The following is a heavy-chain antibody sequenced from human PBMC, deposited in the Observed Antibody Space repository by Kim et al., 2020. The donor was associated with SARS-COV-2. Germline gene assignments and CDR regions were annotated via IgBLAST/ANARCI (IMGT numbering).Heavy chain of an antibody. CDR3: TTIISAAYRGL. V-gene: IGHV3-15*01. J-gene: IGHJ4*02. D-gene: IGHD6-13*01. CDR2: IKTNSDSEKT. Sequence: GGSLRLSCAASGFTFSNAGMSWVRQAPGKGLEWVCRIKTNSDSEKTDDSEPGRFTFTIASDKSTNSLQLHMKSVKNADISLYYCTTIISAAYRGLWGQGT. CDR1: GFTFSNAG.